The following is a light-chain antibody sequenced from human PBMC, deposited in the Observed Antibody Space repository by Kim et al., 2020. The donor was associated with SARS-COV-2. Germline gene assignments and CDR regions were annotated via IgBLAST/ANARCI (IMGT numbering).Light chain of an antibody. CDR3: AAWDDSVNGLV. CDR1: SSNIGSNS. Sequence: QSVLTQPPSASATPGQRVTISCSGSSSNIGSNSINWYQQLPGTAPKLLMFSNNQRPSGVPDRFSGSKSGTSASLAISGLQYEDEANYYCAAWDDSVNGLVFGGGTQLTVL. CDR2: SNN. J-gene: IGLJ3*02. V-gene: IGLV1-44*01.